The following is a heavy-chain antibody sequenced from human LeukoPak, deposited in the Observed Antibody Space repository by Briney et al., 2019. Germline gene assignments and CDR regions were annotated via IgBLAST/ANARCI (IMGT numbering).Heavy chain of an antibody. J-gene: IGHJ4*02. D-gene: IGHD4-23*01. CDR3: ARAWYGGNSLDY. Sequence: GGSLRLSCAASGFTFNNYGMHWVRQAPGKGLEWVAFIRYNGNNQYYADSVKGRFTISRDNSKNTLYLQMNSLRAEDTAVYYCARAWYGGNSLDYWGQGTLVTVSS. V-gene: IGHV3-30*02. CDR2: IRYNGNNQ. CDR1: GFTFNNYG.